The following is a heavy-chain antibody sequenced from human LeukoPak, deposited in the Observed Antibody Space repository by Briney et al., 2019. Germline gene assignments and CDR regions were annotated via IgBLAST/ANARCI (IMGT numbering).Heavy chain of an antibody. CDR2: IKSKTDGGAT. V-gene: IGHV3-15*01. CDR1: GFTFSTYW. J-gene: IGHJ6*02. Sequence: GGSLRLSCAASGFTFSTYWMTWIRQAPGQGLEWVGRIKSKTDGGATEYAAPVKGRLTISRDDSKNTLFLQMNSLKTEDTAVYYCTTASRGSLFYYYYGMDVWGQGTTVTVSS. D-gene: IGHD5-12*01. CDR3: TTASRGSLFYYYYGMDV.